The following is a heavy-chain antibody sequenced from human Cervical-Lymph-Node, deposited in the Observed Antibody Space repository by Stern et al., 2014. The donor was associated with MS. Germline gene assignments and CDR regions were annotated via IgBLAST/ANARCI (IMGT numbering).Heavy chain of an antibody. Sequence: VQLLESGPGLVKPSQTLSLTCTVSGGSISSGGYYWNWIRQHPERGLEWIGDIYYTGSPYYNPSLKSRVTISVDTSANRFSLSLSSVTAADTAVYYCARDVALGYYDTSGYSAFDIWGPGTLVTVSS. CDR2: IYYTGSP. CDR3: ARDVALGYYDTSGYSAFDI. V-gene: IGHV4-31*03. J-gene: IGHJ3*02. D-gene: IGHD3-22*01. CDR1: GGSISSGGYY.